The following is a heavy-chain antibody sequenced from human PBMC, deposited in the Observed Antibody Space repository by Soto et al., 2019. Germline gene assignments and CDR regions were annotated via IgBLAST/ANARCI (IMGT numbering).Heavy chain of an antibody. CDR1: GFTFSSYS. J-gene: IGHJ3*02. D-gene: IGHD3-9*01. V-gene: IGHV3-21*01. Sequence: GESLKISCAASGFTFSSYSMNWVRQAPGKGLEWVSSISSSSSYIYYADSVKGRFTISRDNAKNSLYLQMNSLRAEDTAVYYCARGFYWFDAFDIWGQGTMVTVSS. CDR2: ISSSSSYI. CDR3: ARGFYWFDAFDI.